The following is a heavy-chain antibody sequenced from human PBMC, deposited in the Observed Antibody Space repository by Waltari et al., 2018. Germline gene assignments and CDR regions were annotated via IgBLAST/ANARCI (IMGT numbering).Heavy chain of an antibody. J-gene: IGHJ3*02. CDR3: ANPRSTVTTGLGAFDI. D-gene: IGHD4-4*01. CDR1: GFTFSSYG. V-gene: IGHV3-30*02. CDR2: IRYDGSNK. Sequence: QVQLVESGGGVVQPGGSLRLSCAASGFTFSSYGMHWVRQAPGKGLEWVAFIRYDGSNKYYADSVKGRFTISRDNSKNTLYLQMNSLRAEDTAVYYCANPRSTVTTGLGAFDIWGQGTMVTVSS.